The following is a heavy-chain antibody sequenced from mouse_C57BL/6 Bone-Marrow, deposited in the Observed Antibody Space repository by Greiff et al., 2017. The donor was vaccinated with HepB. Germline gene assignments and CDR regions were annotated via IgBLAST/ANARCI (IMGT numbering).Heavy chain of an antibody. V-gene: IGHV14-3*01. CDR3: ARNTLGRGNYFDY. J-gene: IGHJ2*01. D-gene: IGHD4-1*01. CDR2: IDPANGNT. Sequence: EVQLQQSVAELVRPGASVKLSCTASGFNIQNTYMHWVKQRPEQGLEWIGRIDPANGNTKYAPKFQGKATITADTSSNTAYLQLSSLTSEDTAIYYCARNTLGRGNYFDYWGQGTTLTVSS. CDR1: GFNIQNTY.